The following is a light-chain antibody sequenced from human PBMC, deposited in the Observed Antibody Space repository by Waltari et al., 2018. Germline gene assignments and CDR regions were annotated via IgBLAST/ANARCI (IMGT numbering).Light chain of an antibody. CDR1: ENVAGN. Sequence: EIVMTQSPATLSVSPGDTATLSCRASENVAGNLAWYQQRAGQAPRRLIYGTVTRATGIPARCSGSGSGTEFTLTISSLQSEDFAVYHCQQYKIWPQTFGQGTKVEIK. V-gene: IGKV3-15*01. J-gene: IGKJ1*01. CDR2: GTV. CDR3: QQYKIWPQT.